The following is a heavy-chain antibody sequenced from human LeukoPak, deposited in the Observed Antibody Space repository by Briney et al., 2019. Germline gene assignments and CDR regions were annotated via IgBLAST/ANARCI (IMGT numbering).Heavy chain of an antibody. V-gene: IGHV3-7*01. CDR3: ASCIAVADNWFDP. CDR2: IKQDGSEK. D-gene: IGHD6-19*01. Sequence: GGSLRLSCAASGFTFSSYWMSWFRQAPGKGLGWVANIKQDGSEKYYVDSVKGRFTISRDNAKNSLYLQMNSLRAEDTAVYYCASCIAVADNWFDPWGQGTLVTVSS. J-gene: IGHJ5*02. CDR1: GFTFSSYW.